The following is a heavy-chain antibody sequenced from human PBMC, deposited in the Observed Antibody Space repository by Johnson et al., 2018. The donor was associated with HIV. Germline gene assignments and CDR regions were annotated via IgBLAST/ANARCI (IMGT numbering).Heavy chain of an antibody. CDR1: GFTVSSNY. V-gene: IGHV3-66*02. J-gene: IGHJ3*02. CDR3: ARDGWGSRGWDDAFDI. D-gene: IGHD5-24*01. Sequence: VQLVESGVGLVQPGGSLRLSCAASGFTVSSNYMSWVRQAPGKGLEWVSVIYSGGSTYYADSVKGRFTISRDNSKNTLYLQMNSLRAEDTAVYYCARDGWGSRGWDDAFDIWGQGTMVTVSS. CDR2: IYSGGST.